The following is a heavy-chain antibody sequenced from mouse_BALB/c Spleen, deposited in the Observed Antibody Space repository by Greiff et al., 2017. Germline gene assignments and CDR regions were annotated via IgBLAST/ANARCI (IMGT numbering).Heavy chain of an antibody. V-gene: IGHV5-6-4*01. CDR2: ISSGGSYT. CDR1: GFTFSSYT. Sequence: EVKLVESGGGLVKPGGSLTLSCAASGFTFSSYTMSWVRQTPEKRLEWVATISSGGSYTYYPDSVKGRFTISRDNAKNTLYLQMSSLKSEDTAMYYCTRSYGSSSAMDYWGQGTSVTVSS. D-gene: IGHD1-1*01. J-gene: IGHJ4*01. CDR3: TRSYGSSSAMDY.